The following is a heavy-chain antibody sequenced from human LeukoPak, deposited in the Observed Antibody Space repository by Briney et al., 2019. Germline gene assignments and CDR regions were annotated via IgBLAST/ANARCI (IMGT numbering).Heavy chain of an antibody. D-gene: IGHD6-19*01. Sequence: PSETLSLTCAVYGVSFSDYYWSWIRQPPGKGLEWMGQIKHSGNTHYNPSLKTRVTISVHPSKNQFSLMLSAVTAPDTAVYYCASTSGWPVDAFDIWGRGTMVSVSS. CDR3: ASTSGWPVDAFDI. J-gene: IGHJ3*02. V-gene: IGHV4-34*01. CDR1: GVSFSDYY. CDR2: IKHSGNT.